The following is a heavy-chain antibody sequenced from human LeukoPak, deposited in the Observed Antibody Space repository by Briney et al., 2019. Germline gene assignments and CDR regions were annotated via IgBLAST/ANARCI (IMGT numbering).Heavy chain of an antibody. CDR3: ARGVVPAASFDY. CDR2: ISSSSSYI. J-gene: IGHJ4*02. Sequence: PGGSLRLSCAASGFTFSSYSMNWVRQAPGKGLEWVSSISSSSSYIYYADSVKGRFTISRDNAKNSLYLQMNSLRAEDTAVYYRARGVVPAASFDYWGQGTLVTVSS. V-gene: IGHV3-21*01. D-gene: IGHD2-2*01. CDR1: GFTFSSYS.